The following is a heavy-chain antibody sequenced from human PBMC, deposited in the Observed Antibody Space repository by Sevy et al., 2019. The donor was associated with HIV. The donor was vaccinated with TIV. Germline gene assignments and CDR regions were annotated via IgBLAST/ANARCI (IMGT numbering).Heavy chain of an antibody. J-gene: IGHJ4*02. V-gene: IGHV3-21*01. CDR3: ARGSHDYGDYDRDVGFDY. CDR1: GFTFSSYT. Sequence: GGSLRLSCADSGFTFSSYTMNWVRQAPGKGLEWVSSISSTGNYIYYADSLKGRFNISRDNAKNSLYLQMNSLRAEDTAVYYCARGSHDYGDYDRDVGFDYWGQGTLVTVSS. D-gene: IGHD4-17*01. CDR2: ISSTGNYI.